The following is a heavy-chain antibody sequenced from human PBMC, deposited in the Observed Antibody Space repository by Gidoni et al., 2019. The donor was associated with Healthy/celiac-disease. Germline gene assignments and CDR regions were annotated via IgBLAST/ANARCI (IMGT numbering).Heavy chain of an antibody. CDR3: ASHTAYYYDSSGYKLYAFDI. Sequence: QVQLVQSGAEVKKPGASVKVSCKASGYTFTGDYMHWVRQAPGQGLEWRGRINPHSGGTNYAQKFQGRVTMTRDTSISTAYMELSRLRSDDTAVYYCASHTAYYYDSSGYKLYAFDIWGQGTMVTVSS. CDR2: INPHSGGT. D-gene: IGHD3-22*01. CDR1: GYTFTGDY. V-gene: IGHV1-2*06. J-gene: IGHJ3*02.